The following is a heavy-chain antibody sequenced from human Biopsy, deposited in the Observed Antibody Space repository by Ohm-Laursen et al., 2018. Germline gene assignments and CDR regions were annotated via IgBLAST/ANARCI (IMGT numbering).Heavy chain of an antibody. CDR3: ARDRLLYQYDSSGSDI. V-gene: IGHV4-59*01. J-gene: IGHJ3*02. CDR1: GDSISSYY. Sequence: SETLSLTCTVSGDSISSYYWSWIRQPPGKGLEWIGYVYYTGSTDYNPSLQSRVTISVDTSKNHFSLRLRSVTPADTAIYYCARDRLLYQYDSSGSDIWGQGTVVTVSS. D-gene: IGHD3-22*01. CDR2: VYYTGST.